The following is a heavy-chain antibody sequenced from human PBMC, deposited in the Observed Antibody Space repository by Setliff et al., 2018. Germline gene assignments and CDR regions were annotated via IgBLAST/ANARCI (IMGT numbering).Heavy chain of an antibody. D-gene: IGHD3-22*01. CDR2: IKQDGSEK. CDR1: GFTFSTYW. J-gene: IGHJ4*02. Sequence: GGSLRLSCAASGFTFSTYWMSWVRQAPGKGLEWVANIKQDGSEKYYVDSVKGRFTISRDNAKNSLYLQMNSLRAEDTAVYYCARDYYDSSGYYDYFDYWGQGTLVTVSS. V-gene: IGHV3-7*01. CDR3: ARDYYDSSGYYDYFDY.